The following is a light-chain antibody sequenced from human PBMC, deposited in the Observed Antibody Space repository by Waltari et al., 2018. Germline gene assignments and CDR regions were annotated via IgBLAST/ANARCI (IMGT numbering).Light chain of an antibody. Sequence: EILMTQSPGTLTVSPGDTVTLSCRASQSVNTNLAWDQQKPGQAPRLRIYGASNRATGTPARFSGSGSGTEFSLAISGLQSEDFAVYYCQQYNDWPPITFGQGTRLEIK. J-gene: IGKJ5*01. CDR1: QSVNTN. CDR3: QQYNDWPPIT. CDR2: GAS. V-gene: IGKV3-15*01.